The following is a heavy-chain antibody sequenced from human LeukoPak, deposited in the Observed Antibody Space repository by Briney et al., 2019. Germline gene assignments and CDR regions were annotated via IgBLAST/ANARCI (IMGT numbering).Heavy chain of an antibody. J-gene: IGHJ4*02. CDR1: GGSISSYY. D-gene: IGHD5-18*01. CDR3: ARQLGYSYGNDY. V-gene: IGHV4-59*08. Sequence: SETLSLTCTVSGGSISSYYWSWIRQPPGKGLEWIGYIYYSGSNNYNPSLKSRVTISVDTSKNQFSLKLSSVTAADTAVYYWARQLGYSYGNDYWGQGTLVTVSS. CDR2: IYYSGSN.